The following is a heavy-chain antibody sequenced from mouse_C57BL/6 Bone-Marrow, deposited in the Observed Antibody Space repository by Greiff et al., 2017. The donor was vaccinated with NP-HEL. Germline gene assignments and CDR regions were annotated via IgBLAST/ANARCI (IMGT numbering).Heavy chain of an antibody. CDR2: IWTGGGT. V-gene: IGHV2-9-1*01. Sequence: QVQLQQSGPGLVAPSQSLSITCTVSGFSLTSYAISWVRQPPGKGLEWLGVIWTGGGTNYNSALKSRLSISKDNSKSQVFLKMNSLQTDDTARYYCACVSPIYYYGSSYDYYAMDYWGQGTSVTVSS. D-gene: IGHD1-1*01. J-gene: IGHJ4*01. CDR1: GFSLTSYA. CDR3: ACVSPIYYYGSSYDYYAMDY.